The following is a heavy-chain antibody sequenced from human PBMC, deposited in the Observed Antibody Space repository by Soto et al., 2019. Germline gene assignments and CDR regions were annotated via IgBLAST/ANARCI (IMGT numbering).Heavy chain of an antibody. CDR1: GFTFSSYA. Sequence: PGGSLRLSCAASGFTFSSYAMSWVRQAPGKGLEWVSAISGSGGSTYYADSVKGRFTISRDNAKNTLYLQMNSLRAEDTAVYYCARTGVWFYYYYYYMDVWGKGTTVTVSS. D-gene: IGHD6-19*01. CDR3: ARTGVWFYYYYYYMDV. CDR2: ISGSGGST. J-gene: IGHJ6*03. V-gene: IGHV3-23*01.